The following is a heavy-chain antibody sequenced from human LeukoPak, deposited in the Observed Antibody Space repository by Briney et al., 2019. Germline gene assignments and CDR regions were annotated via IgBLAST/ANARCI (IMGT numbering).Heavy chain of an antibody. V-gene: IGHV3-74*01. CDR3: VAGMGNY. CDR2: INSAGSLI. J-gene: IGHJ4*02. D-gene: IGHD6-13*01. Sequence: GGSLRLSCAASGFTFSSYWMHWVRQVPGKGLVWVSRINSAGSLIIYADSVKGRFTISRDNARNLVYLQMKSLRAEDTAVYYCVAGMGNYWGQGTLVPV. CDR1: GFTFSSYW.